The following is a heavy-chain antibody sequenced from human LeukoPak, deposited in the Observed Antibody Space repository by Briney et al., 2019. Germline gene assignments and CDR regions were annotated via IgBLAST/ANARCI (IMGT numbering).Heavy chain of an antibody. D-gene: IGHD1-26*01. CDR2: LSYDGNRK. CDR1: GFTFSTYP. J-gene: IGHJ4*02. Sequence: GGSLSLSCAASGFTFSTYPMLWVRQAPGKSLEWVALLSYDGNRKYYADSVKGRFTISRDTSRNTLYLQMASLGPDDTAVYFCARELFSGSHGYFDYWGQGTLVTVSS. CDR3: ARELFSGSHGYFDY. V-gene: IGHV3-30-3*01.